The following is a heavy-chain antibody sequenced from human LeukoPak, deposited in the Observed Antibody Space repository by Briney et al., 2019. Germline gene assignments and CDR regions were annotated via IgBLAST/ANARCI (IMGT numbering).Heavy chain of an antibody. CDR3: AKDFGVARTGD. V-gene: IGHV3-23*01. Sequence: GGSLRLSCAASGFTFSSYAMSRVRQAPGKGLEWVSAISGSGGSTYYADSVKGRFTISRDNSKNTLYLQMNSLRAEDTAVYYCAKDFGVARTGDWGQGTLVTVSS. CDR1: GFTFSSYA. J-gene: IGHJ4*02. D-gene: IGHD3-3*01. CDR2: ISGSGGST.